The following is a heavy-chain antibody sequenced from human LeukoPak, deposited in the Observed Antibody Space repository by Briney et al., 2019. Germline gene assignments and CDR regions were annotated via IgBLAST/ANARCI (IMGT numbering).Heavy chain of an antibody. CDR2: INPNSGGT. J-gene: IGHJ3*02. CDR3: AREGYTIAARPYAFDI. V-gene: IGHV1-2*02. CDR1: GYTFTGYY. Sequence: ASVKVSCKASGYTFTGYYMHWVRQAPGQGLEWMGWINPNSGGTNYAQKFQGRVTMTRDTSISTAYMELSRLRPDDTAVYYCAREGYTIAARPYAFDIWGQGTMVTVSS. D-gene: IGHD6-6*01.